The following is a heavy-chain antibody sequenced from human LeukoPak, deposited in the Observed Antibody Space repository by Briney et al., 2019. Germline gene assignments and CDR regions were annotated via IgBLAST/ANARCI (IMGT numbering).Heavy chain of an antibody. CDR2: IRYDGSNK. CDR3: AKVVATTPDYYMDV. CDR1: GFTFSSYG. D-gene: IGHD5-12*01. V-gene: IGHV3-30*02. J-gene: IGHJ6*03. Sequence: GGSLRLSCAASGFTFSSYGMHWVRQAPGKGLEWVAFIRYDGSNKYYADSVKGRFTISRDNSKNTLYLQMNSLRAEDTAVYYCAKVVATTPDYYMDVWGKGTTVTVPS.